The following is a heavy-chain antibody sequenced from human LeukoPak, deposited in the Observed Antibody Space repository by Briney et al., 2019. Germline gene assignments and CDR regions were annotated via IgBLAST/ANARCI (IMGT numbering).Heavy chain of an antibody. CDR2: IYYSGST. CDR3: ARGVVVIRTDYFDY. Sequence: SETLSLTCTVSGGSISSYYWSWIRQPPGKGLEWIGYIYYSGSTNYNPSLKSRVTISVDTSKNQFSLKLSSVTAADTAVYYCARGVVVIRTDYFDYWGQGTLVTVSS. V-gene: IGHV4-59*01. D-gene: IGHD3-22*01. CDR1: GGSISSYY. J-gene: IGHJ4*02.